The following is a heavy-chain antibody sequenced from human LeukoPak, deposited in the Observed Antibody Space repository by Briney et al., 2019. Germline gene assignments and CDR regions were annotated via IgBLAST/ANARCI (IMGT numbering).Heavy chain of an antibody. CDR2: VGHSGTT. CDR1: GGSLNDYL. CDR3: ARELISSRAAFDT. J-gene: IGHJ3*02. D-gene: IGHD3-10*01. V-gene: IGHV4-34*01. Sequence: SETLSLTCAVYGGSLNDYLWSWIRQPPGQGLEWIGEVGHSGTTNYNPSLKSRVTISVDTSKNQFSLKLTSVTAADTAVYYCARELISSRAAFDTWGQGTVATVSS.